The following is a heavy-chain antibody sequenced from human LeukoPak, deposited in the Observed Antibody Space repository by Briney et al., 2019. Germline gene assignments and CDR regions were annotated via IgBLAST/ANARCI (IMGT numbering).Heavy chain of an antibody. CDR1: GGSISSSNW. Sequence: SGTLSLTCAVSGGSISSSNWWSWVRQPPGKGLGWIGEIYHSGSTNYNPSLKSRVTISVDKSKNQFSLKLSSVTAADTAVYYCARESGGFFRYYYYGMDVWGKGTTVTVSS. D-gene: IGHD3-3*01. V-gene: IGHV4-4*02. CDR2: IYHSGST. CDR3: ARESGGFFRYYYYGMDV. J-gene: IGHJ6*04.